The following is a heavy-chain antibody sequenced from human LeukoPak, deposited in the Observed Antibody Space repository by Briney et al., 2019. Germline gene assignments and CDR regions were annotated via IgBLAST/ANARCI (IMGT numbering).Heavy chain of an antibody. D-gene: IGHD5-12*01. CDR1: GYTFSDYF. Sequence: ASVKVSCKASGYTFSDYFIHWVRQAPGQGPEWVGWISPSSGDTEYAQKFRGRVTMTRDTSIKTAYMELTGLTSDDTAVYYCARWTPSMKSGYDFEFWGQGTPVTVSS. CDR3: ARWTPSMKSGYDFEF. CDR2: ISPSSGDT. J-gene: IGHJ4*02. V-gene: IGHV1-2*02.